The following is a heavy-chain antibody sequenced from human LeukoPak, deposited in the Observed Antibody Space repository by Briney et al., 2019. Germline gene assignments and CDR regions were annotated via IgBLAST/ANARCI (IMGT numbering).Heavy chain of an antibody. J-gene: IGHJ3*02. D-gene: IGHD6-6*01. V-gene: IGHV4-34*01. CDR3: AREALAARIRAFDI. CDR1: GGSFNGYY. Sequence: PSETLSLNCAVYGGSFNGYYWSWMRQRPGNGLEGIGEINHSGSTNYNPSIKSRVTISVDTSKTQFSLKLSSVTAADTAVYYCAREALAARIRAFDIWGQGTMVTVSS. CDR2: INHSGST.